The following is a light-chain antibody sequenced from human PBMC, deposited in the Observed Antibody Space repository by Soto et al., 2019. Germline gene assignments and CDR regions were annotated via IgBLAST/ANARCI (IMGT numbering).Light chain of an antibody. CDR2: ATS. J-gene: IGKJ4*01. Sequence: DVQMTQSPSSLSAFVGDRVTITCRASQSIAPYLAWFQQKPGKVPKLLIYATSTLQSGVPSRFSGSGSGTDFTLTISSLQPEDVGTYYCQTYNSAPLTFGGGTKVEIK. CDR3: QTYNSAPLT. V-gene: IGKV1-27*01. CDR1: QSIAPY.